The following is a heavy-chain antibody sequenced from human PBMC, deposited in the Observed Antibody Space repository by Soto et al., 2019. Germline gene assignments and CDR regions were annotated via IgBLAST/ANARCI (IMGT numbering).Heavy chain of an antibody. CDR2: ISAYNGNT. J-gene: IGHJ4*02. CDR3: ARVLTVYYDSSGYTDY. CDR1: GYTFTSYG. V-gene: IGHV1-18*01. Sequence: ASVKVSCKASGYTFTSYGISWVRQAPGXGLEWMGWISAYNGNTNYAQKLQGRVTMTTDTSTSTAYMELRSLRSDDTAVYYCARVLTVYYDSSGYTDYWGQGTLVTVSS. D-gene: IGHD3-22*01.